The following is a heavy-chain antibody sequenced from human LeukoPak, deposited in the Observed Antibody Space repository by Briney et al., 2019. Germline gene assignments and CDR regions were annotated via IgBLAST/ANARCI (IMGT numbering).Heavy chain of an antibody. J-gene: IGHJ4*02. CDR3: ARDVGRADY. CDR2: VYYSGST. CDR1: GASISSMSYY. V-gene: IGHV4-39*07. Sequence: PSETLSLTCTVSGASISSMSYYWGWIRQPPGKGLEWIGSVYYSGSTYYNLSLKSRVTISADRSKNQFSLKLSSVTAADTAVYYCARDVGRADYWGQGTLVTVSS.